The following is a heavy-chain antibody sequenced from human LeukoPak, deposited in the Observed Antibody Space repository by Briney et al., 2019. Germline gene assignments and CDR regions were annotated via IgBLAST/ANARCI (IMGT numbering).Heavy chain of an antibody. CDR1: GFTFSDYY. D-gene: IGHD6-19*01. CDR2: ISSSSSTI. Sequence: GGSLRLSCAASGFTFSDYYMSWIRQAPGKGLEWVSYISSSSSTIYYADSVKGRFTISRDNAKNSLYLQMNSLRAEDTAVYYCARDQSSGWSQTDYWGQGTLVTVSS. J-gene: IGHJ4*02. V-gene: IGHV3-11*01. CDR3: ARDQSSGWSQTDY.